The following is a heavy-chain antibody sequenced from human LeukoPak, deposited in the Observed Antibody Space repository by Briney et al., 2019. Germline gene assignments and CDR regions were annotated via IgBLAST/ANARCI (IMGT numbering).Heavy chain of an antibody. Sequence: ETLSLTCAVSGGSISSGGYSWSWIRQPPGKGLEWIGYNYYSGSTNYNPSLKSRVTMSVDTSKNQFSLKLSSVTAADTAVYYCARGAYYYGSGKIFDYWGQGTLVTVSS. CDR2: NYYSGST. V-gene: IGHV4-61*08. D-gene: IGHD3-10*01. J-gene: IGHJ4*02. CDR3: ARGAYYYGSGKIFDY. CDR1: GGSISSGGYS.